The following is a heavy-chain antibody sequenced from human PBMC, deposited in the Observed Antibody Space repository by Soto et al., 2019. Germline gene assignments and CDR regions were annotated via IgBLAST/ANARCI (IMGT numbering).Heavy chain of an antibody. V-gene: IGHV1-69*13. CDR3: ATNPPYYYDGPKWFDP. CDR2: IIPIFGTA. CDR1: GGTFSSYA. J-gene: IGHJ5*02. Sequence: GASVKVSCKASGGTFSSYAISWVRQAPGQGLEWMGGIIPIFGTANYAQKFQGRVTITADESTSTAYMELSSLRSEDTAVYYCATNPPYYYDGPKWFDPWGQGTLVTVSS. D-gene: IGHD3-22*01.